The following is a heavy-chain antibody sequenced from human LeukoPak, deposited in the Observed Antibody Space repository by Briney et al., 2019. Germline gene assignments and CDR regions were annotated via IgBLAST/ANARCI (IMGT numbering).Heavy chain of an antibody. CDR2: INTYNGNT. J-gene: IGHJ3*02. CDR1: GYTFTNYG. D-gene: IGHD1-26*01. Sequence: ASVKVSCKASGYTFTNYGITWMRQAPGQGLEWMGWINTYNGNTNYAQKLQGRVTITTDTSTSTAYMELRSLRSDDTAVYYCARGGGSYQDAFDIWGQGTMVTVSS. CDR3: ARGGGSYQDAFDI. V-gene: IGHV1-18*01.